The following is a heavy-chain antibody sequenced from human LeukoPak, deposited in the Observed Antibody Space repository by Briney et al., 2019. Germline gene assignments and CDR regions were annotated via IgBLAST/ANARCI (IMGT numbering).Heavy chain of an antibody. CDR2: MNPNSGNT. J-gene: IGHJ5*02. CDR1: GYTFTSYD. D-gene: IGHD1-7*01. V-gene: IGHV1-8*03. CDR3: ARVYVDNWNYYWFDP. Sequence: GASVKVSCKASGYTFTSYDINWVRQATGQGLEWMGWMNPNSGNTGYAQKFQGRVTITRNTSISTAYMELSNLRSEDTAVYYCARVYVDNWNYYWFDPWGQGTLVTVSS.